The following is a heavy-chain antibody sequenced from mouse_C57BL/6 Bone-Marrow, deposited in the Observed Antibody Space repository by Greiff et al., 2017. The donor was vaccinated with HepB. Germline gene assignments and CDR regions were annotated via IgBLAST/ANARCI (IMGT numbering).Heavy chain of an antibody. J-gene: IGHJ2*01. CDR1: GYTFTNYW. CDR2: IYPGGGYT. Sequence: QVQLKESGAELVRPGTSVKMSCKASGYTFTNYWIGWAKQRPGHGLEWIGDIYPGGGYTNYNEKFKGKATLTADKSSSTAYMQFSSLTSEDSAIYYCARDYYYFDYWGQGTTLTVSS. D-gene: IGHD1-1*02. V-gene: IGHV1-63*01. CDR3: ARDYYYFDY.